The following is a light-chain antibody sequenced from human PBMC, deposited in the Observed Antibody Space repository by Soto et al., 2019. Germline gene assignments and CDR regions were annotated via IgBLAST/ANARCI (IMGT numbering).Light chain of an antibody. Sequence: DIVMTKSPESLAVSLGERATITCKSSRTLLYSPNHKNYLAWYQQKPGQPPKVLMYWASTRESGLPDRFSGSVSGTDFTLTISSVQAEDVAGYYCQQYYTTPTFGQGTKVEL. CDR3: QQYYTTPT. CDR2: WAS. CDR1: RTLLYSPNHKNY. V-gene: IGKV4-1*01. J-gene: IGKJ1*01.